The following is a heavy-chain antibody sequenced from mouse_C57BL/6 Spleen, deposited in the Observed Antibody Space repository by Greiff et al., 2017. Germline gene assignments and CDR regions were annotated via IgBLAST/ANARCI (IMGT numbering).Heavy chain of an antibody. D-gene: IGHD2-4*01. J-gene: IGHJ4*01. CDR2: IYPGDGDT. CDR1: GYAFSSSW. Sequence: VVKPGASVKISCKASGYAFSSSWMNWVKQRPGKGLEWIGRIYPGDGDTNYNGKFKGKATLTADKSSSTAYMQLSSLTSEDSAVYFCAGDYDYDYAMDYWGQGTSVTVSS. V-gene: IGHV1-82*01. CDR3: AGDYDYDYAMDY.